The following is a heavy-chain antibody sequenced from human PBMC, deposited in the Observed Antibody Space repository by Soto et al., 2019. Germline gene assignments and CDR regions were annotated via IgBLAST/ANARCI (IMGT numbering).Heavy chain of an antibody. J-gene: IGHJ2*01. CDR1: GFSFSTYG. CDR2: ISYDGGTK. CDR3: AKSSLGDDGTDFQYWFFDL. V-gene: IGHV3-30*18. D-gene: IGHD3-16*01. Sequence: VPLVESGGGVVQPGRSLTLSCAASGFSFSTYGMHWVRQAPGKGLEWVAVISYDGGTKYYADSVKGRFAISRDNPKNTLYLQVNSLRPEDTAVYYCAKSSLGDDGTDFQYWFFDLWGRGTQVTVSS.